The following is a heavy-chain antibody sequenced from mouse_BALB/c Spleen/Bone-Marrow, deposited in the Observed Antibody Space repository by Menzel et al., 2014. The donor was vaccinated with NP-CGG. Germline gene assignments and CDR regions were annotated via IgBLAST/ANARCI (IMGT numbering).Heavy chain of an antibody. D-gene: IGHD2-10*02. J-gene: IGHJ4*01. V-gene: IGHV2-6*02. CDR3: ARKKYGNYAMDY. Sequence: VQLVESGPGLVAPSQRAPITCTVSGFSLXSYDVHWVRQPPGKGLEWLVVIWSDGSATYNSVLKSRLSISKDNSKSQVFFKINSLQTDDTAMYYCARKKYGNYAMDYWGQGASVTVSS. CDR2: IWSDGSA. CDR1: GFSLXSYD.